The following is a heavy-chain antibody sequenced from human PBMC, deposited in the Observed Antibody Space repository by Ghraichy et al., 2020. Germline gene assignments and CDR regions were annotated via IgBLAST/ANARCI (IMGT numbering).Heavy chain of an antibody. V-gene: IGHV3-23*01. CDR3: AKGGLGLYNHYGVDV. D-gene: IGHD3/OR15-3a*01. J-gene: IGHJ6*02. CDR1: GFTFSSSA. CDR2: ISGSGGST. Sequence: GGSLRLSCAASGFTFSSSAMSWVRQAPGKRLEWVSAISGSGGSTCYADSVKGRFTISRDNSKNTLYLQMNSLRGEDTAVYYCAKGGLGLYNHYGVDVWGQGTTVTVSS.